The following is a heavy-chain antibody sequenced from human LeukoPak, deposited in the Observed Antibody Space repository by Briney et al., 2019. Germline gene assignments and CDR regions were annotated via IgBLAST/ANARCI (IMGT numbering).Heavy chain of an antibody. CDR3: ARSPWVRGTITHFDS. V-gene: IGHV3-48*01. J-gene: IGHJ4*02. D-gene: IGHD3-10*01. CDR2: IDGSSGTI. CDR1: GFNFNTDS. Sequence: GGSLRLSCAASGFNFNTDSMNWVRQAPGKGLEWVSYIDGSSGTIYYADPVKGRFTISRDNAWSSVFLQMSSLRAEDTAVYYCARSPWVRGTITHFDSWGQGTLVTVSS.